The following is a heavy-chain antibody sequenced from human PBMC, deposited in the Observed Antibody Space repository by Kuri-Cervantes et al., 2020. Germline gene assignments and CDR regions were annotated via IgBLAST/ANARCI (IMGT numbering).Heavy chain of an antibody. J-gene: IGHJ4*02. D-gene: IGHD2-15*01. CDR3: ANTIAGSKY. Sequence: GGSLRLSCAASGFTFSSSWMHWVRQAPGKGLVWVSRINSDASSTRYADSVRGRFTISRDNAKNTLYLQMNSLRAEDTAIYYCANTIAGSKYWGQGTLVTVSS. V-gene: IGHV3-74*01. CDR2: INSDASST. CDR1: GFTFSSSW.